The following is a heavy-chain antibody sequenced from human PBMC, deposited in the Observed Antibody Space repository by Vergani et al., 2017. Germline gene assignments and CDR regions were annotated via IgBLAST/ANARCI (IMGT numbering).Heavy chain of an antibody. V-gene: IGHV3-33*01. CDR3: ATHCSSTSCSGY. Sequence: QVQLVESGGGVVQPGRSLRLSCAASGFTFSSYGMPWVRQAPGKGLEWVAVIWYDGSNKYYADSVKGRFTISRDNSKNTLYLQMNSLRAEDTAVYYCATHCSSTSCSGYWGQGTLVTVSS. D-gene: IGHD2-2*01. CDR1: GFTFSSYG. CDR2: IWYDGSNK. J-gene: IGHJ4*02.